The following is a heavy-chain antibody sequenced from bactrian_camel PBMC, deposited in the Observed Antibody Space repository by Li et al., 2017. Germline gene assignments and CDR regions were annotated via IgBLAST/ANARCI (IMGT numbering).Heavy chain of an antibody. J-gene: IGHJ7*01. V-gene: IGHV3S63*01. CDR2: NIDSDGTT. Sequence: VQLVESGGGSVQAGGALKLSCVVSGYKWNNYCLSWFRQRPGKEREAVANIDSDGTTDYADPVKGRFTIPQDNTKNTVSLQMNNLKPEDTAMYYCAAREVGSRDYMGPCDSSSMDFWGEGTQVTVS. D-gene: IGHD4*01. CDR1: GYKWNNYC.